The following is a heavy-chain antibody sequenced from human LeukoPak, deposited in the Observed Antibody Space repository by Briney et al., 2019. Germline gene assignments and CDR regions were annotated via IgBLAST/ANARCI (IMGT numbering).Heavy chain of an antibody. V-gene: IGHV4-30-2*05. CDR1: GGSISSGPYF. D-gene: IGHD3-22*01. Sequence: SETLSLTCSVSGGSISSGPYFWSWIRQSPGQGLEWIGYIWPSGSTYYNPSLKSRVTISVDTSKNQFSLKLSSVTAADTAVYYCARAKGQDYYDSSGYDYWGQGTLVTVSS. J-gene: IGHJ4*02. CDR3: ARAKGQDYYDSSGYDY. CDR2: IWPSGST.